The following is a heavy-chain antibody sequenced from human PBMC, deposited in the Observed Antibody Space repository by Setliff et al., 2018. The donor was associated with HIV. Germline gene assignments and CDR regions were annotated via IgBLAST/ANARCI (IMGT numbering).Heavy chain of an antibody. J-gene: IGHJ3*01. CDR3: TSPGYCSSPSCMNVFDF. Sequence: GESLKISCRGSGHSFTSYWIGWVRQMPGKGLEWMGIIYPGDSHTRYSPSFKGRVTISADKSISTAYVRWSSLEASDTAMYYCTSPGYCSSPSCMNVFDFWGQGTMVTVSS. D-gene: IGHD2-2*01. V-gene: IGHV5-51*01. CDR1: GHSFTSYW. CDR2: IYPGDSHT.